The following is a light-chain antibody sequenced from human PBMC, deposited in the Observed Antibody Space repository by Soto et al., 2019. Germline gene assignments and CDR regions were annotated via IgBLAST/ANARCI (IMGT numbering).Light chain of an antibody. CDR1: QTVNQNY. V-gene: IGKV3-20*01. J-gene: IGKJ5*01. CDR3: QQYTGPTTT. CDR2: GAS. Sequence: DIVLTQSPGTLALSPGERAILSCRPSQTVNQNYLAWYQQKPGKAPRXXIYGASPREAGIPDLFSGSGAGTEFTRTITRLQPEDSAVYFCQQYTGPTTTFGQGTGLEIK.